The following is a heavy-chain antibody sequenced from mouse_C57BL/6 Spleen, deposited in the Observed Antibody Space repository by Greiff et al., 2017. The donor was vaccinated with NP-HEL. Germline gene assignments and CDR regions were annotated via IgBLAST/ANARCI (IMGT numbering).Heavy chain of an antibody. V-gene: IGHV5-6*01. CDR2: ISSGGSYT. J-gene: IGHJ3*01. Sequence: EVQGVESGGDLVKPGGSLKLSCAASGFTFSSYGMSWVRQTPDKRLEWVATISSGGSYTYYPDSVKGRFTISRDNAKNTLYLQMSSLKSEDTAMYYCARHADSSGYETWFAYWGQGTLVTVSA. D-gene: IGHD3-2*02. CDR3: ARHADSSGYETWFAY. CDR1: GFTFSSYG.